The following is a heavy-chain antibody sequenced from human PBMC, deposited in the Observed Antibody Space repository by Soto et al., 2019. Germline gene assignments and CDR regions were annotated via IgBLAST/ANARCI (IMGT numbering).Heavy chain of an antibody. CDR2: ITASGSDT. CDR1: GFTFSDYY. Sequence: QVDLMESGGGLVKPGGSLRLSCAGSGFTFSDYYMTWIRQAPGKGLEWVSYITASGSDTSYADSVKGRFSISRDNAKSSLFLQMNSLRAEDTAVYYCAPLGRASVYWGQGTLVTVSS. D-gene: IGHD3-16*01. J-gene: IGHJ4*02. V-gene: IGHV3-11*06. CDR3: APLGRASVY.